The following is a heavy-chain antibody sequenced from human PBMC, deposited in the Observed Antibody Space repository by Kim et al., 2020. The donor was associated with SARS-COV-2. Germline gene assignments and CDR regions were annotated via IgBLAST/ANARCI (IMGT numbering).Heavy chain of an antibody. D-gene: IGHD3-10*01. V-gene: IGHV4-34*01. CDR3: ARASCYYGSGSYLYYYGMDV. J-gene: IGHJ6*02. Sequence: RVTISVDTSKNQFSLKLSSVTAADTAVYYCARASCYYGSGSYLYYYGMDVWGQGTTVTVSS.